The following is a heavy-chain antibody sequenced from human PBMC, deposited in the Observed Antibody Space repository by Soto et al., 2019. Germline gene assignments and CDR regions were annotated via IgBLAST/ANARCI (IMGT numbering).Heavy chain of an antibody. V-gene: IGHV5-51*01. Sequence: LGESLKISCKGSGYYFTTYWIGWVRQMPGKGLEWMGIIYPGDSDTRYSPSFQGQVTISADKSISTAYLQWTSLKASDTAMYYCARQGTLGSGGSCYSQPCYYGMDVWGQGTTVTVSS. D-gene: IGHD2-15*01. CDR1: GYYFTTYW. CDR3: ARQGTLGSGGSCYSQPCYYGMDV. CDR2: IYPGDSDT. J-gene: IGHJ6*02.